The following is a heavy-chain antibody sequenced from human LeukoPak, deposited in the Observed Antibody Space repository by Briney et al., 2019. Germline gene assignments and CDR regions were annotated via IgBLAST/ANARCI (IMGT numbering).Heavy chain of an antibody. J-gene: IGHJ4*02. CDR2: ISGDGGST. CDR3: ARSSYSSGWYGGHYFDY. D-gene: IGHD6-19*01. CDR1: GFTFDDYA. V-gene: IGHV3-43*02. Sequence: GGSLRLSCAASGFTFDDYAMHWVRQAPGKGLEWVSLISGDGGSTYYADSVKGRFTISRDNSKNSLYLQINSLRTEDTALYYCARSSYSSGWYGGHYFDYWGQGTLVTVSS.